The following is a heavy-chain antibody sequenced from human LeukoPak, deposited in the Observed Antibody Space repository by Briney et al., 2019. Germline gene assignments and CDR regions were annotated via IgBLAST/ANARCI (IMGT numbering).Heavy chain of an antibody. D-gene: IGHD3-22*01. CDR3: ASSHDSSGND. J-gene: IGHJ4*02. Sequence: GGSLRLSCAASGFSFSTNWMAWVRQAPGKGLEWVGNIRGDGSAKFYGGSVKGRFTISRDNSQNTLYLQMDSLRPEDTAVYYCASSHDSSGNDWGQGTLVTVSS. V-gene: IGHV3-7*01. CDR1: GFSFSTNW. CDR2: IRGDGSAK.